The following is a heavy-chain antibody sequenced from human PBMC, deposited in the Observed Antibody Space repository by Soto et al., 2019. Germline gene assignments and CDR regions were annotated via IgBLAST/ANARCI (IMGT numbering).Heavy chain of an antibody. CDR1: GGTLSSYA. D-gene: IGHD1-26*01. CDR3: ARRVGATRSFYVKWFDP. Sequence: SVKVSCKASGGTLSSYAISWVRQAPGQGLEWMGGIIPIFGTANYAQKFQGRVTITADESTSTAYMELSSLRSEDTAVYYCARRVGATRSFYVKWFDPWGQGTLVTVS. V-gene: IGHV1-69*13. J-gene: IGHJ5*02. CDR2: IIPIFGTA.